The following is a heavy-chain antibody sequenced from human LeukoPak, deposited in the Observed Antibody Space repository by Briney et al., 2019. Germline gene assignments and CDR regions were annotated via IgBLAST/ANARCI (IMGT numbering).Heavy chain of an antibody. J-gene: IGHJ6*03. D-gene: IGHD6-6*01. CDR3: ARDPEGSSSLANYYYMDV. CDR1: GGSISSYY. Sequence: SETLSITCTVSGGSISSYYWSWIRQPAGKGLEWIGRIYTSGSTNYNPSLKSRVTMSVDTSKNQFSLKLSSVTAADTAVYYCARDPEGSSSLANYYYMDVWGKGTTVTVSS. CDR2: IYTSGST. V-gene: IGHV4-4*07.